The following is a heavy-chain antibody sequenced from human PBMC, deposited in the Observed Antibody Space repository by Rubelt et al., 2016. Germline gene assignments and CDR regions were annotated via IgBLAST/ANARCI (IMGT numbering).Heavy chain of an antibody. V-gene: IGHV3-74*01. CDR1: GFSFSALW. D-gene: IGHD3-10*01. Sequence: AASGFSFSALWMHWVRQTPGKGLVWVSLINTDGSATTYADSVRGRFTVSRDNAKNAVFLQMNSLRPEDTAGYYCARDSYYYGLGSYPPSYWGQGTLVTVSS. CDR3: ARDSYYYGLGSYPPSY. CDR2: INTDGSAT. J-gene: IGHJ4*02.